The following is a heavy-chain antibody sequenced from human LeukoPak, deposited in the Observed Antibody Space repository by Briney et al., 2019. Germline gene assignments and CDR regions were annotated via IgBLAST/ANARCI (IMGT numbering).Heavy chain of an antibody. CDR2: INHSGST. CDR1: GGSISSYY. J-gene: IGHJ2*01. V-gene: IGHV4-34*01. D-gene: IGHD5-18*01. Sequence: SETLSLTCTVSGGSISSYYWSWIRQPSGKGLEWIGEINHSGSTNYNPSLKSRVTISVDTSKNQFSLKLSSVTAADTAVYYCARTARDFDLWGRGTLVTVSS. CDR3: ARTARDFDL.